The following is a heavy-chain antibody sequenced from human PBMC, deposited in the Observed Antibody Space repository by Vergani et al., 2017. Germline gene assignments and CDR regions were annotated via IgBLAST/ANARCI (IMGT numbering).Heavy chain of an antibody. CDR1: GGTFSSYA. Sequence: QVQLVQSGAEVKKPGSSVKVSCKASGGTFSSYAISWVRQAPGQGLEWMGGIIPIFGIAHYAQKFQGRVTITADKSTSTAYMELSSLRSEDTAVYYCAEHSSSSALFAYWGQGTLVTVSS. J-gene: IGHJ4*02. CDR2: IIPIFGIA. CDR3: AEHSSSSALFAY. V-gene: IGHV1-69*17. D-gene: IGHD6-6*01.